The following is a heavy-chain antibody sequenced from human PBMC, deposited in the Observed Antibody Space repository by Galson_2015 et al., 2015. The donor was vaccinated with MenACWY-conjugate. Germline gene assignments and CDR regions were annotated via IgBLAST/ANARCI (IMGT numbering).Heavy chain of an antibody. Sequence: QSGAEVKKPGESLKISCKGSGYTFTTYWIAWVRQMPGKGLEWMGIIYPGDSDTRYSPSFQGLVTISADKSITTAYLQWSSLKASDTAIYYCARHRDGYTNDYCGQGTLVTVSS. V-gene: IGHV5-51*01. J-gene: IGHJ4*02. D-gene: IGHD5-24*01. CDR3: ARHRDGYTNDY. CDR1: GYTFTTYW. CDR2: IYPGDSDT.